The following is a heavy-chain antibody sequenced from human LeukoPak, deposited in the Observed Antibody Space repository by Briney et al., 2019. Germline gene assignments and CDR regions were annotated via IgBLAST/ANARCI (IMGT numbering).Heavy chain of an antibody. V-gene: IGHV1-24*01. CDR2: FDPEDGET. D-gene: IGHD4-17*01. Sequence: ASVKVSCKVSGYTLTELSMHWVRQAPGKGLEWMGGFDPEDGETIYAQKFQGRVTMTEDTSTDTAYMELSSLRSEDTAVYYCARADSYGDYIDYWGQGTLVTVSS. CDR1: GYTLTELS. CDR3: ARADSYGDYIDY. J-gene: IGHJ4*02.